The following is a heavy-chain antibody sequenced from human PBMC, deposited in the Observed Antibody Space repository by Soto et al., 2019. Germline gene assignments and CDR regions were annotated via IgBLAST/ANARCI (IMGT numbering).Heavy chain of an antibody. Sequence: GGSLRLSCAASGFTVSSNYMSWVRQAPGKGLEWVSVIYSGGSTYYADSVKGRFTISRDNSKNTLYLQMNSLRAEDTAVYYCARDVTAGYYYGMDVWGQGTTVTVSS. CDR3: ARDVTAGYYYGMDV. J-gene: IGHJ6*02. V-gene: IGHV3-53*01. CDR1: GFTVSSNY. D-gene: IGHD2-21*02. CDR2: IYSGGST.